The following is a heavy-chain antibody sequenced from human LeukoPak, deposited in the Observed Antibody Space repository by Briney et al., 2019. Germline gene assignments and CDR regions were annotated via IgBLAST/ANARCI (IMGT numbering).Heavy chain of an antibody. CDR3: ARDNYYGSGSYTAY. CDR1: GFTFSNFA. Sequence: GGSLRLSCVASGFTFSNFAMSWVRQAQGKGLDWVSSISGSGGSTYYADSVKGRFPISRDNSKNTLYLQMNDLGADDTAVYYCARDNYYGSGSYTAYWGQGTLVTVSS. V-gene: IGHV3-23*01. J-gene: IGHJ4*02. CDR2: ISGSGGST. D-gene: IGHD3-10*01.